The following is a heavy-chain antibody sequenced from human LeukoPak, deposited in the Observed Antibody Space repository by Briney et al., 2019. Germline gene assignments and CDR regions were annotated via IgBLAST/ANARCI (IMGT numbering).Heavy chain of an antibody. J-gene: IGHJ6*03. CDR3: AGGGFGEAYYFYYYMDV. CDR2: MNPNSGNT. Sequence: ASVKVSCKASGYTFTSYDINWVRQATGQGLEWMGWMNPNSGNTGYAQKFQGRVTMTRNTSISTAYMELSSLRSEDTAVYYCAGGGFGEAYYFYYYMDVWGKGTTVTVSS. CDR1: GYTFTSYD. D-gene: IGHD3-10*01. V-gene: IGHV1-8*01.